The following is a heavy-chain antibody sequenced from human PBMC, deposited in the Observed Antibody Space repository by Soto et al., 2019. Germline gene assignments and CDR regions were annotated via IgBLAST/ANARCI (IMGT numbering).Heavy chain of an antibody. Sequence: XESLRLSCAASGFTFSSYGMHWVRQAPGKGLEWVAVISYDGSNKYYADSVKGRFTISRDNSKNTLYLQMNSLRAEDTAVYYCAKTLWFGETRNYGMDVWGQGTTVTVSS. J-gene: IGHJ6*02. D-gene: IGHD3-10*01. CDR1: GFTFSSYG. CDR2: ISYDGSNK. V-gene: IGHV3-30*18. CDR3: AKTLWFGETRNYGMDV.